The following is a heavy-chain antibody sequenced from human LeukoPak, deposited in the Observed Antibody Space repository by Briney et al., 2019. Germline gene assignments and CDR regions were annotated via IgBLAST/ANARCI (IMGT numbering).Heavy chain of an antibody. Sequence: PSETLSLTCAVYGGSFSGYYWSWIRQPPGKGLEWIGEINHSGSTNYNPSLKSRVTISVDTSKNQFSLKLSSVTAADTAVYYCARGLTTVSSYNWFDPWGQGTLVTVSS. CDR2: INHSGST. CDR1: GGSFSGYY. CDR3: ARGLTTVSSYNWFDP. D-gene: IGHD4-11*01. J-gene: IGHJ5*02. V-gene: IGHV4-34*01.